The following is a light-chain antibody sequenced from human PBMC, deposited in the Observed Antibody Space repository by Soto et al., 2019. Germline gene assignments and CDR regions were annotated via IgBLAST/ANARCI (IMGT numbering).Light chain of an antibody. CDR2: EVS. CDR3: SSYTSSSTLDWV. Sequence: QSVLTQPASVSGSPGQSITISCTGTSSDVGGYNYVSWYQQHPGKAHKLMIYEVSNRPSGVSNRFSGSKSGNTASLTISGLQAEDEADYYCSSYTSSSTLDWVFGGGTKLTVL. CDR1: SSDVGGYNY. V-gene: IGLV2-14*01. J-gene: IGLJ3*02.